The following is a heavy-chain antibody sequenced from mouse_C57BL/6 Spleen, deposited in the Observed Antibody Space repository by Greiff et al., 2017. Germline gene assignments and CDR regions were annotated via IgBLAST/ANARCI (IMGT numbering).Heavy chain of an antibody. Sequence: QVQLQQPGAELVKPGASVKLSCKASGYTFTSYWMHWVKQRPGQGLEWIGMIHPNSGSTNYNEKFKSKATLTVDKSSSTAYMQLSSLTSEDSAVYYCARPYREGSGFDDWGQGTTLTVSS. CDR2: IHPNSGST. V-gene: IGHV1-64*01. CDR1: GYTFTSYW. J-gene: IGHJ2*01. CDR3: ARPYREGSGFDD. D-gene: IGHD3-1*01.